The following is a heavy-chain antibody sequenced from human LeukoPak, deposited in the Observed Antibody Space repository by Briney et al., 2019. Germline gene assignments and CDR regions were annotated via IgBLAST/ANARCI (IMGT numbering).Heavy chain of an antibody. V-gene: IGHV3-7*01. CDR3: ARINGGGYYAP. CDR1: GFTFSRYW. D-gene: IGHD3-22*01. J-gene: IGHJ5*02. Sequence: PGGSLRLSCAASGFTFSRYWLTWVRQAPGKGLEWVANMNEVGSAKFYVDSVKGRFTISRDNAQNSVFLQMNSLRAEDTAVYYCARINGGGYYAPWGQGTLVTVSS. CDR2: MNEVGSAK.